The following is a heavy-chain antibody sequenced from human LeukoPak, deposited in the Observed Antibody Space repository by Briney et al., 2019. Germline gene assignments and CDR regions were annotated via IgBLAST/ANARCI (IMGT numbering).Heavy chain of an antibody. CDR3: ARQLWFGELATSGGLDV. Sequence: SETLSLTCTVSGYSISSGYYWGWIRQPPGKGLEWIGSIYHSGSTYYNPSLKSRVTISVDTSKNQFSLKLSSVTAADTAVYYCARQLWFGELATSGGLDVWGKGTTVTISS. J-gene: IGHJ6*04. CDR1: GYSISSGYY. V-gene: IGHV4-38-2*02. D-gene: IGHD3-10*01. CDR2: IYHSGST.